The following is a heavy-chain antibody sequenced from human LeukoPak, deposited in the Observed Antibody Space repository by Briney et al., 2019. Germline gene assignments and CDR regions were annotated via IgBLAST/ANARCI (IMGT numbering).Heavy chain of an antibody. D-gene: IGHD3-3*01. Sequence: SETLSLTCAVYGGSFSGYYWSWIRQPPGKGLEWIGEINHSGSTNYNPSLKSRVTISVDTSKNQFSLKLSSVTAADTAVYYCARVDPGYGFWSGYQLRGLRGMDVWGQGTTVTVSS. CDR2: INHSGST. V-gene: IGHV4-34*01. CDR3: ARVDPGYGFWSGYQLRGLRGMDV. CDR1: GGSFSGYY. J-gene: IGHJ6*02.